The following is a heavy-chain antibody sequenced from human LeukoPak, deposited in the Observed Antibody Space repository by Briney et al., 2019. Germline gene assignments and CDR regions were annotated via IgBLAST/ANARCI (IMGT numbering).Heavy chain of an antibody. CDR1: GFTLSSYA. CDR2: TSSSDAGT. CDR3: ARVAEAAAFDY. Sequence: GGSLRLSCAASGFTLSSYAMSWVRQAPGKGLEWVSATSSSDAGTYYAESVRGRFTISRDNAKNSLYLQMNSLRADDTAVYYCARVAEAAAFDYWGQGTLVTVSS. V-gene: IGHV3-23*01. J-gene: IGHJ4*02. D-gene: IGHD6-13*01.